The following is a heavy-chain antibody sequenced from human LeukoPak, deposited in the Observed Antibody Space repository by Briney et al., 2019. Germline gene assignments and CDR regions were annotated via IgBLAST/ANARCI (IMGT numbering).Heavy chain of an antibody. D-gene: IGHD6-13*01. CDR3: AKDRTAGTGEYFQH. CDR1: GFTFSSYG. V-gene: IGHV3-30*02. Sequence: PGGSLRLSCAASGFTFSSYGMHWVRQAPGKGLEWVAFIRYDGSNKYYADSVKGRFTISRDNSKNTLYLQMNSLRAEDTAVYYCAKDRTAGTGEYFQHWGQGTLVTVSS. J-gene: IGHJ1*01. CDR2: IRYDGSNK.